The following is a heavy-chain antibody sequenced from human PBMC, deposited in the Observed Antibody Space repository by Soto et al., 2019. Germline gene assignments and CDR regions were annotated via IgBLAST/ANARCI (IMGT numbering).Heavy chain of an antibody. CDR3: ARAQGYDYIWGSYHPWDY. V-gene: IGHV3-66*01. CDR1: GFTVSSNY. J-gene: IGHJ4*02. CDR2: IYSGGST. Sequence: EVQLVESGGGLVQPGGSLRLSCAASGFTVSSNYMSWVRQAPGKGLEWVSVIYSGGSTYYEDSVKGRFTISRDNSKNTLYRRRNSLRAEDTAVYYCARAQGYDYIWGSYHPWDYWGQGTLVTVSS. D-gene: IGHD3-16*02.